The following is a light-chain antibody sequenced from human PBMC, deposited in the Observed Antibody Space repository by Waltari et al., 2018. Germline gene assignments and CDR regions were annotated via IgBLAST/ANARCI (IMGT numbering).Light chain of an antibody. CDR3: AAWDDSLNGWV. J-gene: IGLJ3*02. Sequence: QSVLTQSPSASGTPGQRVTISCSGSSTNIGSNTVTWYKQVPGTAPKLLISTNNQRPSGVPDRFSGSKSGTSASLAISGLQSEDEADYFCAAWDDSLNGWVFGGGTKLSVL. CDR1: STNIGSNT. V-gene: IGLV1-44*01. CDR2: TNN.